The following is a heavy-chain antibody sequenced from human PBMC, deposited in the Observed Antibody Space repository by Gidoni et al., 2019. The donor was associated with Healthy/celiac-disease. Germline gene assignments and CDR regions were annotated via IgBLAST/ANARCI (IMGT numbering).Heavy chain of an antibody. J-gene: IGHJ6*02. CDR2: IKQDGSEK. CDR1: GFTFSRYW. V-gene: IGHV3-7*03. D-gene: IGHD5-12*01. CDR3: ARGGHNIVATIPRYYYYGMDV. Sequence: EVQLVESGGGLVQPGGSLRLSCAASGFTFSRYWLSWFRQAPGKGLEWGANIKQDGSEKYYVDSVKGRFTISRDNAKNSLYLQMNSLRAEDTAVYYWARGGHNIVATIPRYYYYGMDVWGQGTTVTVSS.